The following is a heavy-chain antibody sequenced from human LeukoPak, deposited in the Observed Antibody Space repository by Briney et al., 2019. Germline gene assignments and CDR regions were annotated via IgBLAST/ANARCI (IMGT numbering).Heavy chain of an antibody. CDR1: GYSFVGYG. CDR2: FNPENGNT. Sequence: GASVTVSCKASGYSFVGYGFTWVRQAPGHGLEWVGWFNPENGNTNYAQKVQDRVTMTAGTSTSTSYIELRSLRSDDTAVYYCAREHSSSWDQFDYWGQGTLVTVSS. V-gene: IGHV1-18*01. J-gene: IGHJ4*02. CDR3: AREHSSSWDQFDY. D-gene: IGHD6-13*01.